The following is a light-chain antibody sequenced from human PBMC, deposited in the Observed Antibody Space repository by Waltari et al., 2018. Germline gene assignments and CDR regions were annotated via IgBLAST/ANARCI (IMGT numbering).Light chain of an antibody. J-gene: IGLJ1*01. CDR2: EVS. CDR1: SSCVGNYND. V-gene: IGLV2-23*02. CDR3: CSYAGGTTYV. Sequence: QPALTQPASVSGSPGQSITLPCTGTSSCVGNYNDVSWYQQYPGKAPKFIIYEVSEGPSGVSNRFSGSKSGNTASLTISGLQAEDEADYYCCSYAGGTTYVFGTGTKVTVL.